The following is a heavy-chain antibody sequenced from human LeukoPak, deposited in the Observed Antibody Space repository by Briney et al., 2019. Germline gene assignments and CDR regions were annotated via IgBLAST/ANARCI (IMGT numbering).Heavy chain of an antibody. J-gene: IGHJ4*02. Sequence: GGSLRLSCTASGFTLSSYEMSWIRQAPGKGLEWVSAISGSGGSTYYADSVKGRFTISRDNSKNTLYLQMNSLRAEDTAVYYCARDMGITMVRGVMYYFDYWGQGTLVTVSS. D-gene: IGHD3-10*01. CDR1: GFTLSSYE. CDR3: ARDMGITMVRGVMYYFDY. V-gene: IGHV3-23*01. CDR2: ISGSGGST.